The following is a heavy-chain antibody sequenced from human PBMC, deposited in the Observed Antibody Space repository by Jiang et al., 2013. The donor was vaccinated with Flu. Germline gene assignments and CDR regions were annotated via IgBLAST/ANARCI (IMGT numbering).Heavy chain of an antibody. V-gene: IGHV3-48*03. CDR2: IDSSSNLL. J-gene: IGHJ4*02. CDR3: AREGFQCGGDCLDY. D-gene: IGHD2-21*02. CDR1: GFDFSIYE. Sequence: VQLVESGGDLVQPGGSLRLSCAASGFDFSIYEMNWVRQAPGKGLEWVSYIDSSSNLLYYLDSVRGRFTISRDNAKNTLYLQMNSLRAEDTAVYYCAREGFQCGGDCLDYWGQGTLVTVSS.